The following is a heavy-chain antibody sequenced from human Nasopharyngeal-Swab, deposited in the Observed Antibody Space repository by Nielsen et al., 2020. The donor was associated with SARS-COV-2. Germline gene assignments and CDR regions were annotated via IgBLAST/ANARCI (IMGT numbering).Heavy chain of an antibody. D-gene: IGHD3-3*01. CDR3: TRDDFWSGYYLL. J-gene: IGHJ4*02. Sequence: GESLKISCTASGFTLGDYAMSWVRQAPGKGLEWVGFIRSKAYGGTTEYAASVKGRFTISRDDSKSIAYLQMNSLKTEDTAVYYCTRDDFWSGYYLLWGQGTLVTVSS. CDR1: GFTLGDYA. V-gene: IGHV3-49*04. CDR2: IRSKAYGGTT.